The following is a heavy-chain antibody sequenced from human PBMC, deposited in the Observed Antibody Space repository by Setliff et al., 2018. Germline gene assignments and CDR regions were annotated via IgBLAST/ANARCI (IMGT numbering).Heavy chain of an antibody. J-gene: IGHJ5*02. V-gene: IGHV4-59*08. CDR2: IYYSGST. CDR1: GDSISSYY. D-gene: IGHD4-17*01. Sequence: SETLSLTCTVSGDSISSYYWSWIRQPPGKGLEWIGYIYYSGSTFFNPSLKSRVTLSVDTSKNQFSLKLSSVTAADTAIYYCARHIFGDYIRWFDPWGQGTLVTVSS. CDR3: ARHIFGDYIRWFDP.